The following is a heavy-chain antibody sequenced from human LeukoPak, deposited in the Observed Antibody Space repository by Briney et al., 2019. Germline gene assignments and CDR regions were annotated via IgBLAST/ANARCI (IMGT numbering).Heavy chain of an antibody. J-gene: IGHJ4*02. V-gene: IGHV3-48*02. Sequence: GVSLRLSCVASGFTFSSYGMNWVRQAPGKGLEWVSYISSSGSIYYADSVKGRFTISRDNAKNSLYLQMNSLRDEDTAVYYCARRFDSWGQGTLVTVSS. CDR1: GFTFSSYG. CDR2: ISSSGSI. CDR3: ARRFDS.